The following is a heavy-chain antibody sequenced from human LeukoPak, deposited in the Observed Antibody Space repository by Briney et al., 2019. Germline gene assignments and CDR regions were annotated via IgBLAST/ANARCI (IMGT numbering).Heavy chain of an antibody. V-gene: IGHV4-61*02. D-gene: IGHD1-26*01. CDR1: GDSISSGDYY. J-gene: IGHJ4*02. CDR2: LYHGGIT. Sequence: PSQTLSLTCTVSGDSISSGDYYWSWIRQPAGKGLEWIGSLYHGGITFYNPSLKGRVTMSADMSKNQFSLKLSSVTDADTALYYCVRDFSGSYYFDYWGQGMLVTVSS. CDR3: VRDFSGSYYFDY.